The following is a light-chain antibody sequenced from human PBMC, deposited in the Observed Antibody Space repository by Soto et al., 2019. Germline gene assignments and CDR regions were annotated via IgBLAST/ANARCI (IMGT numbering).Light chain of an antibody. CDR1: QSVSSSY. CDR2: GAS. Sequence: EIVLTQSPGTLTLSPGERATLSCRASQSVSSSYLAWYQQKPGQAPRLLICGASSRATGIPDRFSGSGSGTDFTLVISRLEPQDFAVYYCQQYGTSPTFGGGTKVEI. J-gene: IGKJ4*01. V-gene: IGKV3-20*01. CDR3: QQYGTSPT.